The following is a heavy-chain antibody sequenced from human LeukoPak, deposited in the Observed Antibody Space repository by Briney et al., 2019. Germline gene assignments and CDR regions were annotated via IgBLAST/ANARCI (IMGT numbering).Heavy chain of an antibody. CDR3: ARDIYDSSGYNWV. CDR2: IHNSGSTI. J-gene: IGHJ4*02. CDR1: GFTFSTYE. D-gene: IGHD3-22*01. Sequence: PGRSLRLSCAASGFTFSTYEMNWVRQAPGKGLEWVSYIHNSGSTIYYADSVKGRFTISRDNVKNSLYLQMNSLRAEDTAVYYCARDIYDSSGYNWVWGQGTLVTVSS. V-gene: IGHV3-48*03.